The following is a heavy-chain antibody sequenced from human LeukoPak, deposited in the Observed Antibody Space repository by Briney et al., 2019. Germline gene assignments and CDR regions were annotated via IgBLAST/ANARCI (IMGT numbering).Heavy chain of an antibody. D-gene: IGHD1-26*01. CDR1: GFTVSSNY. V-gene: IGHV3-20*04. CDR3: ASGGIYYGAAFDF. J-gene: IGHJ4*02. CDR2: INWNGGST. Sequence: GGSLRLSCAASGFTVSSNYMSWVRQAPGKGLEWVSGINWNGGSTGYADSVKGRFTISRDNAKNSLYLQMNSLRAEDTALYYCASGGIYYGAAFDFWGQGTLVTVSS.